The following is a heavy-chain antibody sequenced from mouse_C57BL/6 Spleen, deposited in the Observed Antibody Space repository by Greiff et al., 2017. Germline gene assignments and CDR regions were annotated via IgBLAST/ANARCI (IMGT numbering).Heavy chain of an antibody. J-gene: IGHJ2*01. CDR2: IYPSDSAT. CDR1: GYTFTSYW. CDR3: ARCTQATGYYFGD. Sequence: QVQLQQSGAELVRPGSSVKLSCKASGYTFTSYWMDWVKQRPGQGLEWIGNIYPSDSATHYNQKFKDKATLTVDKSSSTAYMQLSSLTSDDSAFYCCARCTQATGYYFGDWGQGTTLSVSS. V-gene: IGHV1-61*01. D-gene: IGHD3-2*02.